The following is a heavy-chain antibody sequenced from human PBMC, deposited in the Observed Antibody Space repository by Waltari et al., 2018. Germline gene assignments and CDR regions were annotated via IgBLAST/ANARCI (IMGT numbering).Heavy chain of an antibody. CDR1: GGSFSSYY. CDR3: AREGWELGMDY. D-gene: IGHD1-26*01. Sequence: QVQLQESGPGLVKPSATLSLTCTASGGSFSSYYWSWVRQAAGKGLEWIGRIYTSGSTNYNPSLKRRVTVSVDTSKDQFSRKASSVAAADTAVYYGAREGWELGMDYWGQGTLVTVSS. J-gene: IGHJ4*02. CDR2: IYTSGST. V-gene: IGHV4-4*07.